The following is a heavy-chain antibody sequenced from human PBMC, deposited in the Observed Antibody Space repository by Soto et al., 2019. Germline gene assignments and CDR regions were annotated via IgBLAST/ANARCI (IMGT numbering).Heavy chain of an antibody. D-gene: IGHD3-9*01. CDR2: IYSGGTT. Sequence: PGGSLRLSCAASGFTVGSSYMSWVRQAPGKGLEWVSVIYSGGTTYYADSVKGRFTISRENSKNTLYLHMNSLRAEDTAVYYCARSTYYDILTGSYYYYGMDVWGQGTTVTVSS. V-gene: IGHV3-53*01. J-gene: IGHJ6*02. CDR1: GFTVGSSY. CDR3: ARSTYYDILTGSYYYYGMDV.